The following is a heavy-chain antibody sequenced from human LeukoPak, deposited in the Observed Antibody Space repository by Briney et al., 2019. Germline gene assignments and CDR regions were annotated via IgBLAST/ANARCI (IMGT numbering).Heavy chain of an antibody. CDR2: IYYSGST. V-gene: IGHV4-59*08. CDR3: ARRDSRLVNDY. CDR1: GGSISSYY. J-gene: IGHJ4*02. D-gene: IGHD2/OR15-2a*01. Sequence: PSETLSLTCTVSGGSISSYYWSWIRQPPGKGLEWIGYIYYSGSTNYNPSLKSRVTISVDTSKNQFSLKLSSVTAADTAVYYCARRDSRLVNDYWGQGTLVTVSS.